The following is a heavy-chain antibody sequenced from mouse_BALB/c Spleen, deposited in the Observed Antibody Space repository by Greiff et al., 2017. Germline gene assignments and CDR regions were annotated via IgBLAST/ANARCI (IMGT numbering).Heavy chain of an antibody. D-gene: IGHD2-1*01. J-gene: IGHJ4*01. CDR1: GFTFSSYG. CDR2: INSNGGST. CDR3: ARDGLLLTKAMDY. Sequence: EVHLVESGGGLVQPGGSLKLSCAASGFTFSSYGMSWVRQTPDKRLELVATINSNGGSTYYPDSVKGRFTISRDNAKNTLYLQMSSLKSEDTAMYYCARDGLLLTKAMDYWGQGTSVTVSS. V-gene: IGHV5-6-3*01.